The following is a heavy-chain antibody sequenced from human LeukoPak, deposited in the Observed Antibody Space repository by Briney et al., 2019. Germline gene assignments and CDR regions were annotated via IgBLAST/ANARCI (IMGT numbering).Heavy chain of an antibody. J-gene: IGHJ4*02. Sequence: ASVKVSCKASGYTFTTYYINWVRQAPGQGLEWMGIINPSVGNTIYAQQFQGRVTMTGDTSTSTVYMELSSLRSEDTAVYFCARGGDGSHRRYYYDSSGQHYWGQGTLVTVSS. V-gene: IGHV1-46*01. CDR1: GYTFTTYY. D-gene: IGHD3-22*01. CDR3: ARGGDGSHRRYYYDSSGQHY. CDR2: INPSVGNT.